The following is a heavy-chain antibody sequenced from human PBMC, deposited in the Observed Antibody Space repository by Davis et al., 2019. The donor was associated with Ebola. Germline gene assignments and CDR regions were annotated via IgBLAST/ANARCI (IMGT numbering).Heavy chain of an antibody. J-gene: IGHJ6*03. CDR1: GFTFSIYS. Sequence: PGGSLRLSCAASGFTFSIYSMNWVRQAPGKGLEWVSYIRSSSDTIYYADSVKGRFTISRDNAKRSLYLQMDSLRADDTAVYYCARAGIAAAGPGYFYYYLDVWGKGTTVTVSS. CDR3: ARAGIAAAGPGYFYYYLDV. D-gene: IGHD6-13*01. CDR2: IRSSSDTI. V-gene: IGHV3-48*04.